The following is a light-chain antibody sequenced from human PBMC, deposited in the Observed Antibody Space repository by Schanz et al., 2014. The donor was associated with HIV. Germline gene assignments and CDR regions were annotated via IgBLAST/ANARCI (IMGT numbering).Light chain of an antibody. Sequence: DIRMTQSPSSLSASVGDRVTVTCRSSRTINTYLNWYQQKPGGAPKLLIYAASTLESGVPSRFSGSGSGTEFTLTISSLQPGDFATYYCLQYNDDVYTFGQGTKLEIK. CDR3: LQYNDDVYT. V-gene: IGKV1-39*01. CDR2: AAS. J-gene: IGKJ2*01. CDR1: RTINTY.